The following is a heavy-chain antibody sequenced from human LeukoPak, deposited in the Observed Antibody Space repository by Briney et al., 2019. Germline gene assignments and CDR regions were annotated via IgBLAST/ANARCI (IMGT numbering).Heavy chain of an antibody. Sequence: SETLSLTCTVSGGSISSSSYYWGWIRQPPGKGLEWIGYIYYSGSTNYNPSLKSRVTISVDTSKNQFSLKLSSVTAADTAVYYGARGFRDTAMVTRSYYFDYWGQGTLVTVSS. D-gene: IGHD5-18*01. CDR3: ARGFRDTAMVTRSYYFDY. J-gene: IGHJ4*02. CDR2: IYYSGST. CDR1: GGSISSSSYY. V-gene: IGHV4-61*05.